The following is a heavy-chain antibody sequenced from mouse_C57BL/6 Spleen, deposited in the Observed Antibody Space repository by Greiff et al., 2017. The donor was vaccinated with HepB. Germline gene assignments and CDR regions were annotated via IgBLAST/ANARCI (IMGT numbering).Heavy chain of an antibody. CDR1: GYTFTSYW. V-gene: IGHV1-53*01. CDR2: INPSNGGT. CDR3: ALYDGYYVVFAY. Sequence: VKLQQPGTELVKPGASVKLSCKASGYTFTSYWMHWVKQRPGQGLEWIGNINPSNGGTNYNEKFKSKATLTVDKSSSTAYMQLSSLTSEDSAVYYCALYDGYYVVFAYWGQGTLVTVSA. D-gene: IGHD2-3*01. J-gene: IGHJ3*01.